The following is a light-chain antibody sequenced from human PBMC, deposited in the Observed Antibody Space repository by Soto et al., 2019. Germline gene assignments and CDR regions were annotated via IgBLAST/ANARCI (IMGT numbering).Light chain of an antibody. CDR2: GAS. J-gene: IGKJ3*01. CDR1: QSVTSNY. CDR3: QLYGSSSFT. Sequence: EIVLTQSPGTLSLSPGERATLSCRASQSVTSNYLAWYQQKPGQAPRFLIYGASTRATGIPDRFSGSGSGTDFTLTISRLEPEDFAVYYCQLYGSSSFTFGPGTKVDIK. V-gene: IGKV3-20*01.